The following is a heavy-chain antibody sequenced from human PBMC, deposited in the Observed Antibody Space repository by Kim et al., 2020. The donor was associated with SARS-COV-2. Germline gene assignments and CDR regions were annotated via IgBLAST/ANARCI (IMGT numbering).Heavy chain of an antibody. CDR3: AREMLWFGELRRGSPAGSGPYYFDY. J-gene: IGHJ4*02. Sequence: SVKVSCKASGGTFSSYAISWVRQAPGQGLEWMGGIIPIFGTANYAQKFQGRVTITADESTSTAYMELSSLRSEDTAVYYCAREMLWFGELRRGSPAGSGPYYFDYWGQGTLVTVSS. CDR2: IIPIFGTA. V-gene: IGHV1-69*13. D-gene: IGHD3-10*01. CDR1: GGTFSSYA.